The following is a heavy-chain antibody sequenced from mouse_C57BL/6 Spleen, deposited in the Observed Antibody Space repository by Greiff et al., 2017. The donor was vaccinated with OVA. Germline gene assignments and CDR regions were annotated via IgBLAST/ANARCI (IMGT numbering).Heavy chain of an antibody. D-gene: IGHD1-1*01. J-gene: IGHJ2*01. CDR2: INPNNGGT. Sequence: VQLQQSGPELVKPGASVKISCKASGYTFTDYYMNWVKQSHGKSLEWIGDINPNNGGTSYNQKFKGKATLTVDKSSSTAYMELRSLTSEDSAVXHCESYYDSRPYHLDDGGQGTTLTVPT. CDR3: ESYYDSRPYHLDD. CDR1: GYTFTDYY. V-gene: IGHV1-26*01.